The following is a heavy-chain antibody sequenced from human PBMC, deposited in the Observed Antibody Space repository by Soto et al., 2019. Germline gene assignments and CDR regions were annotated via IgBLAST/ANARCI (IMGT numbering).Heavy chain of an antibody. Sequence: GGSLRLSCAASGFTFSSYWVSWVRQAPGKGLEWVANIKQDGSEKYYVDSVKGRLTSSRDNAKNSLYLQMNSLRAEDTAVYYCARVEVEYSSSSDWFDPWGQGTLVTVSS. J-gene: IGHJ5*02. CDR1: GFTFSSYW. CDR3: ARVEVEYSSSSDWFDP. V-gene: IGHV3-7*05. CDR2: IKQDGSEK. D-gene: IGHD6-6*01.